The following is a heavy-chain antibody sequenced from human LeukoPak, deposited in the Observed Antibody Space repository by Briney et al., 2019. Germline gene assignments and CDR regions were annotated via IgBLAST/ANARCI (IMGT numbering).Heavy chain of an antibody. CDR2: ISGSGAST. CDR3: AKRPAFYYDSSDFSFFDY. J-gene: IGHJ4*02. D-gene: IGHD3-22*01. CDR1: GFTFSSYA. V-gene: IGHV3-23*01. Sequence: GGSLRLSCAASGFTFSSYAMSWVRQAPGKGLEWVSLISGSGASTYYADSVKGGFTISRDNSKNTLYLHMNSLRAEDTAVYFCAKRPAFYYDSSDFSFFDYWLEGTLVTVSS.